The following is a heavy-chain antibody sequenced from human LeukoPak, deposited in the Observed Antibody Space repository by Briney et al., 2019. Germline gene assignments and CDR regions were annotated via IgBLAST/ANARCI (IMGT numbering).Heavy chain of an antibody. CDR3: ATDQTTGNPRGDY. V-gene: IGHV1-24*01. CDR2: FDPEDGET. Sequence: GASVKVSCKVSGYTLTELSMHWVRQAPGKGLEWMGGFDPEDGETIYAQRFQGKVTMTEDTSTDTAYMELSSLRSEDTAVYYCATDQTTGNPRGDYWGQGTLVTVSS. J-gene: IGHJ4*02. CDR1: GYTLTELS. D-gene: IGHD1-1*01.